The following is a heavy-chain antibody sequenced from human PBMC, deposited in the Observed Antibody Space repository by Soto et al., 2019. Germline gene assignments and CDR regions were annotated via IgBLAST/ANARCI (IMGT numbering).Heavy chain of an antibody. CDR1: GFTFSSYG. Sequence: GGSLRLSCAASGFTFSSYGMHWVRQAPGKGLEWVAVIWYDGSNKYYADSVKGRFTISRDNSKNTLYLRMNSLRAEDTAVYYCAREHMDTAMVLDAFDIWGQGTMVTVSS. V-gene: IGHV3-33*01. D-gene: IGHD5-18*01. CDR3: AREHMDTAMVLDAFDI. CDR2: IWYDGSNK. J-gene: IGHJ3*02.